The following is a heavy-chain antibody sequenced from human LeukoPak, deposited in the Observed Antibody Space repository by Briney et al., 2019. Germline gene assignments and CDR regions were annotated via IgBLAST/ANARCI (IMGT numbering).Heavy chain of an antibody. J-gene: IGHJ5*02. CDR3: TRRVSAPRWFAP. D-gene: IGHD2-15*01. CDR2: LNSDGSPT. CDR1: GFTLSSHW. Sequence: GGSLRLSCEASGFTLSSHWMNWVCQAPGKGXXXVYRLNSDGSPTNYADSVKGRFTISRDNAENTLYLQMNSLRVEHTPVYHCTRRVSAPRWFAPWGQGTLVTVSS. V-gene: IGHV3-74*01.